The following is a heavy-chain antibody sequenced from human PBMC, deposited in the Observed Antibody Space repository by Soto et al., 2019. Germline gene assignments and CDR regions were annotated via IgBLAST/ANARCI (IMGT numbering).Heavy chain of an antibody. CDR2: IKHSGST. CDR3: AGTTFFSHDYNWFDP. V-gene: IGHV4-34*01. J-gene: IGHJ5*02. D-gene: IGHD3-3*01. CDR1: GVFFSGYN. Sequence: KTXETLSLTCAVYGVFFSGYNWSWIRHPPGKGLEWIGEIKHSGSTNYNPSLKSRLTISLDTSKNQFSMKLTSLTAAYTSVYFCAGTTFFSHDYNWFDPWGQGTLVTVSS.